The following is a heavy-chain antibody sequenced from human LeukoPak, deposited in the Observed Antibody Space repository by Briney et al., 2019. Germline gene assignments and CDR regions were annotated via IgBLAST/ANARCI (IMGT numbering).Heavy chain of an antibody. CDR2: ISSSSSYI. J-gene: IGHJ4*02. D-gene: IGHD3-22*01. Sequence: PGGSLRLSCAASGFTFSSYSMNWVRQAPGKGLEWVSSISSSSSYIYYADSVKGRFTISRDNAKNSLYLQMNSLRAEDTAVCYCAGSSYYYDSSGYYPLRFWGQGTLVTVSS. CDR1: GFTFSSYS. CDR3: AGSSYYYDSSGYYPLRF. V-gene: IGHV3-21*01.